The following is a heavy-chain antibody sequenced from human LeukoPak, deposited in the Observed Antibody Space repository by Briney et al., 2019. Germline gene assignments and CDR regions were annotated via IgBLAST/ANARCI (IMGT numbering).Heavy chain of an antibody. V-gene: IGHV3-48*02. D-gene: IGHD3-10*01. J-gene: IGHJ4*02. CDR2: ISSSRTI. Sequence: PGGSLRLSCAASGFPFSSYSMNWVRQAPGRGLEWVSYISSSRTIYYADSVKGRFTISRDKAKNSLDLQMNSLRDEDTAVYYCARDYLWSFDYWGQGTLVTVSS. CDR1: GFPFSSYS. CDR3: ARDYLWSFDY.